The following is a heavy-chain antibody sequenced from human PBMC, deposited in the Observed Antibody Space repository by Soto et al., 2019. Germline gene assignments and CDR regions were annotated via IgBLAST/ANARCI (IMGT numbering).Heavy chain of an antibody. V-gene: IGHV4-30-2*01. J-gene: IGHJ3*02. CDR2: IYHSGST. D-gene: IGHD2-15*01. CDR3: ARDTPVAERAFDI. CDR1: GGSISSGGYS. Sequence: SETLSLTCAVSGGSISSGGYSWSWIRQPPGKGLEWIGYIYHSGSTYYNPSLKSRVTISVDRSKNQFSLKLSSVTAADTAVYYCARDTPVAERAFDIWGQGTMVTVSS.